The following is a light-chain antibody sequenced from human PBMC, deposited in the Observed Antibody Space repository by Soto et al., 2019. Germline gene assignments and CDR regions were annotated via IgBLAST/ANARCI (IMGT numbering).Light chain of an antibody. J-gene: IGKJ2*01. Sequence: DIQMTQSPSTLSASVGDTVTITCRASQSFSGWLAWYQQKPGKAPKLLIYKASTLESGVPSRFSGKGSEPEFTLTISSLQPDDFATYYCQQYNSFSSYIFGQGTKVEI. V-gene: IGKV1-5*03. CDR2: KAS. CDR1: QSFSGW. CDR3: QQYNSFSSYI.